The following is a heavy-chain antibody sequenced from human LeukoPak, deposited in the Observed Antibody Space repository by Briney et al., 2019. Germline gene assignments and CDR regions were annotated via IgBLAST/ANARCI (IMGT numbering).Heavy chain of an antibody. J-gene: IGHJ4*02. CDR2: ISYDGSNK. CDR1: GFTFSSYA. Sequence: GGSLRLSCAASGFTFSSYAMHWVRQAPGKGLEWVAVISYDGSNKYYADSVKGRFTISRDNSKNTLYLQMNSLRAEDTAVYYCARGPTPALTYYYDSSGYYFDYWGQGTLVTVSS. CDR3: ARGPTPALTYYYDSSGYYFDY. D-gene: IGHD3-22*01. V-gene: IGHV3-30-3*01.